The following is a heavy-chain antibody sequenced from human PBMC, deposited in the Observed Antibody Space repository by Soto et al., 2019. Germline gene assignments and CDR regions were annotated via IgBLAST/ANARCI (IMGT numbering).Heavy chain of an antibody. V-gene: IGHV1-58*01. J-gene: IGHJ6*02. CDR1: GFTFTSAA. D-gene: IGHD3-3*01. CDR2: IVVGSGNT. Sequence: SVKVSGRASGFTFTSAAVQWVRQARGQRREWIGWIVVGSGNTNYAQKFQERVTITRGMSTSTADMEMSSLRSEDTAVYYCAAGLNGGYYGSWSGVATLRYYWMDVWGQGPTVTVSS. CDR3: AAGLNGGYYGSWSGVATLRYYWMDV.